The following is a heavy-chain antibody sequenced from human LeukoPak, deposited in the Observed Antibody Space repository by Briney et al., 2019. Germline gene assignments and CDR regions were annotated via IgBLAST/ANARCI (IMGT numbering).Heavy chain of an antibody. D-gene: IGHD3-22*01. CDR3: AGDNYYDSSGYFQDDY. J-gene: IGHJ4*02. CDR1: GFTFSSYA. CDR2: ISYDGSNK. Sequence: GGSLRLSCAASGFTFSSYAMHWVRQAPVKGLEWVAVISYDGSNKYYADSVKGRFTISRDNAKNSLYLQMNSLRAEDTAVYYCAGDNYYDSSGYFQDDYWGQGTLVTVSS. V-gene: IGHV3-30-3*01.